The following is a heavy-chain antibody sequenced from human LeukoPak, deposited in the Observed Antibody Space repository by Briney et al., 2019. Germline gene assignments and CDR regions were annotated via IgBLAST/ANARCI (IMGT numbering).Heavy chain of an antibody. Sequence: PGGSLRLSCTASGFTFINAWMDWVRQAPGKGLKWVGRIRSNPDGGATEYAAPVKGRFTISRDDSKNTLYLQMISLITEDTAIYFCYRINTHVTYWGQGRLVIVSS. CDR1: GFTFINAW. J-gene: IGHJ4*02. CDR2: IRSNPDGGAT. V-gene: IGHV3-15*01. D-gene: IGHD2/OR15-2a*01. CDR3: YRINTHVTY.